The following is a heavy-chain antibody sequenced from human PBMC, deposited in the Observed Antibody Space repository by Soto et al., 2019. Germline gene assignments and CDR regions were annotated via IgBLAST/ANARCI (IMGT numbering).Heavy chain of an antibody. Sequence: EVQLVESGGTFIQPGGSLRLSCAASGFTVRSNFFTWVRQAPGKGMEWASTIYYGGTISYADSVKGRFTISRDESKNTLFRQLNSLRAEDTAVYYCTRDSGDHSPSGTWGDVWGQGTTVTVSS. CDR3: TRDSGDHSPSGTWGDV. CDR1: GFTVRSNF. CDR2: IYYGGTI. V-gene: IGHV3-53*01. D-gene: IGHD3-10*01. J-gene: IGHJ6*02.